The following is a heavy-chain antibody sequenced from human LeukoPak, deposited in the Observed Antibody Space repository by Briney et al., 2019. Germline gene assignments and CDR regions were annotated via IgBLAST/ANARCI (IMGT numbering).Heavy chain of an antibody. CDR3: ATSRVGREGY. Sequence: PSETLSLTCPVSGDSISSSVYYWGWIRQPPGKGLEWIGSIYYSGSTYYNPSLKSRVTISVDTSKNQFSLKLSSVTAADTAVYYCATSRVGREGYWGQGTLVTVSS. CDR2: IYYSGST. V-gene: IGHV4-39*01. J-gene: IGHJ4*02. D-gene: IGHD1-26*01. CDR1: GDSISSSVYY.